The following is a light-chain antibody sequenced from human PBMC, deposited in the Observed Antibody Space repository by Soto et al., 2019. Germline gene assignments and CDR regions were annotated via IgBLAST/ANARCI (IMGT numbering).Light chain of an antibody. CDR2: GAS. J-gene: IGKJ5*01. V-gene: IGKV3-20*01. Sequence: EIVLTQAPGTLALSPGEISTLSSRASQSVSSSFLAWYQHKPGQAPRLLIFGASNRAAGIPDRFSGSRSGTDFTLTIGRLEPEDFAVYYCQLYGSSSITFGQGTRLEI. CDR1: QSVSSSF. CDR3: QLYGSSSIT.